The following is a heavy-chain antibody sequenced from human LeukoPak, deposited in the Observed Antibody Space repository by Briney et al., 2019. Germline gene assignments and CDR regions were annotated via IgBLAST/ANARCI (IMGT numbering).Heavy chain of an antibody. J-gene: IGHJ3*02. CDR1: GFTFSSYA. V-gene: IGHV3-74*01. CDR3: AHYDSSSYHAFDI. D-gene: IGHD3-22*01. Sequence: GGSLRLSCAASGFTFSSYAISWVRQAPGKGLEWVSRINSDGSSRSYADSVKGRFTISRDNAKNTLYLQMNSLRAEDTAVYYCAHYDSSSYHAFDIWGQGTMVTVSS. CDR2: INSDGSSR.